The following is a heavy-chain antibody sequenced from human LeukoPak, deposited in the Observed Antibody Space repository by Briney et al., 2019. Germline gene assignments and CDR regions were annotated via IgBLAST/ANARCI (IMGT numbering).Heavy chain of an antibody. J-gene: IGHJ4*02. V-gene: IGHV3-20*04. Sequence: GGSLRLSCAASGFTFDAFGMTWVRQAPGKGLEWVSAIRGDAGSTGYADSVKGRFTISRDNAEDSLHLQMNSLGADDTAVYYCARDYSATGSFDYWGQGTLVTVSS. CDR3: ARDYSATGSFDY. CDR1: GFTFDAFG. CDR2: IRGDAGST. D-gene: IGHD3-10*01.